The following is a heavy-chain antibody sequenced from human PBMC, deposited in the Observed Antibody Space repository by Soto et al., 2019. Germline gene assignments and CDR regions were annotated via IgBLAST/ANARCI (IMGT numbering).Heavy chain of an antibody. CDR2: IKSKTDGGTT. V-gene: IGHV3-15*01. CDR1: GFTFSSYW. D-gene: IGHD3-3*01. J-gene: IGHJ4*02. CDR3: TTDLGFWSGHDY. Sequence: PGGSLRLSCAASGFTFSSYWMSWVRQAPGKGLEWVGRIKSKTDGGTTDYAAPVKGRFTISRDDSKNTLYLQMNSLKTEDTAVYYCTTDLGFWSGHDYWGQGTLVTVSS.